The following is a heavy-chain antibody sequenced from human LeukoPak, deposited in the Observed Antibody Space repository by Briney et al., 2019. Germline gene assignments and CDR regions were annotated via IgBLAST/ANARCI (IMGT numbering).Heavy chain of an antibody. Sequence: SETLSLTCTVSGGSISSGGYYWSWIRQHPGKGLEWIGYIYYSGSTYYNPSLKSRVTMSVDTSKNQFSLKLSSVTAADTAVYYCASRYCSGGSCHYYYYDMDVWGQGTTVTVSS. D-gene: IGHD2-15*01. CDR2: IYYSGST. CDR3: ASRYCSGGSCHYYYYDMDV. J-gene: IGHJ6*02. V-gene: IGHV4-31*03. CDR1: GGSISSGGYY.